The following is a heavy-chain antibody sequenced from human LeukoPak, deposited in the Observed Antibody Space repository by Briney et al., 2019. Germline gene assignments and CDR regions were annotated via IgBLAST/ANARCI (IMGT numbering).Heavy chain of an antibody. Sequence: PGGSLRLSCAASGFTFNNYAMSWVRRAPGKGLEWVSHVSGSGGATDYADSVKGRFTISRDNSKNTLYLQMNSLRAEDTAVYYCAKRTDVLTGYYNGWGQGTLVTVSS. D-gene: IGHD3-9*01. V-gene: IGHV3-23*01. CDR3: AKRTDVLTGYYNG. J-gene: IGHJ4*02. CDR2: VSGSGGAT. CDR1: GFTFNNYA.